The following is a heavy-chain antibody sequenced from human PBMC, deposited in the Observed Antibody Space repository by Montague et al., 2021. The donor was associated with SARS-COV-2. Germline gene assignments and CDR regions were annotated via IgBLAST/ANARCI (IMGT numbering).Heavy chain of an antibody. CDR3: ARDFDY. CDR1: GGSISSYY. Sequence: SETLSLTCTVSGGSISSYYWNWIRQPPGKGLEWIGYMYYSGSTNYNPSLKSRVTLSVDASKNQFSLKLSSVTAADTAVYYCARDFDYWGQGTLVTVSS. CDR2: MYYSGST. J-gene: IGHJ4*02. V-gene: IGHV4-59*13.